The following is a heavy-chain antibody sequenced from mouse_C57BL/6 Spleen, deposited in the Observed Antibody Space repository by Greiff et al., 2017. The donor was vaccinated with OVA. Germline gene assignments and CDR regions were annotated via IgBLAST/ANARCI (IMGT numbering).Heavy chain of an antibody. J-gene: IGHJ2*01. CDR3: ARIYVYYAYLDY. CDR2: IDPSDSYT. Sequence: VQLQQPGAELVMPGASVKLSCKASGYTFTSYWMHWVKQRPGQGLEWIGEIDPSDSYTNYNQKFTGKSTLTVDKSSSTAYMQLSSLTSEDSAVYYWARIYVYYAYLDYWGQGTTLTVSS. CDR1: GYTFTSYW. V-gene: IGHV1-69*01. D-gene: IGHD2-3*01.